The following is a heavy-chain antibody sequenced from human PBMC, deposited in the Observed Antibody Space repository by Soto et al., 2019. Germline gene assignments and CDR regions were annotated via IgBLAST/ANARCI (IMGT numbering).Heavy chain of an antibody. J-gene: IGHJ4*02. V-gene: IGHV4-39*01. CDR1: GDSISSSYYY. Sequence: SETLSLTCDVSGDSISSSYYYWGWIRQSPGKGLEWIGSIYYTGRTSYNPSLESRVSISVDTSKNQFSLRLSSVTAADTAVYYCARRGTGIVDTAMVFDYWGQGTLVTVSS. CDR3: ARRGTGIVDTAMVFDY. CDR2: IYYTGRT. D-gene: IGHD5-18*01.